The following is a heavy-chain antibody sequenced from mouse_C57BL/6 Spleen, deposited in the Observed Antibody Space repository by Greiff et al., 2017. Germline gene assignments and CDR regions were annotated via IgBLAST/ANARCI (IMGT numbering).Heavy chain of an antibody. D-gene: IGHD1-1*01. J-gene: IGHJ4*01. CDR1: GYTFTDYN. CDR2: INPNNGGT. Sequence: VQLQQSGPELVKPGASVKMSCKASGYTFTDYNMHWVKQSHGKSLEWIGYINPNNGGTSYNQKFKGKATLTVNKSSSTAYMELRSLTSEESAVYYCARGGTTVVADYYAMDYWGQGTSGTVSS. CDR3: ARGGTTVVADYYAMDY. V-gene: IGHV1-22*01.